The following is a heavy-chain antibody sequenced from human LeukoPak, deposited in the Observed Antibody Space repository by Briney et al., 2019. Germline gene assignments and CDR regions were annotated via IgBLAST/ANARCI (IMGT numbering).Heavy chain of an antibody. V-gene: IGHV3-33*01. D-gene: IGHD4-17*01. J-gene: IGHJ4*02. Sequence: GGSLRLSCAASGFTFSSYGMHWVRQAPGKGLEWVAVIWYDGSNKYYADSVKGRFTISRDNAKNSLYLQMNSLRAEDTAVYYCARATRRDYGDVGYWGQGTLVTVSS. CDR2: IWYDGSNK. CDR1: GFTFSSYG. CDR3: ARATRRDYGDVGY.